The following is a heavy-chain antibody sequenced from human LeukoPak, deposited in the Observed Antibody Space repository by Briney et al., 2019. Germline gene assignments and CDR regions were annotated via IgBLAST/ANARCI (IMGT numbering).Heavy chain of an antibody. CDR3: ARERGLLWFGELLYCAY. D-gene: IGHD3-10*01. J-gene: IGHJ4*02. Sequence: GASVKVSCKASGYTFTSYGISWVRQAPGQGLEWMGWISAYNGNTNYAQKLQGRVTMTTDTSTSTAYMELRSLRSDDTAVYYCARERGLLWFGELLYCAYWGQGTLVTVSS. CDR2: ISAYNGNT. CDR1: GYTFTSYG. V-gene: IGHV1-18*01.